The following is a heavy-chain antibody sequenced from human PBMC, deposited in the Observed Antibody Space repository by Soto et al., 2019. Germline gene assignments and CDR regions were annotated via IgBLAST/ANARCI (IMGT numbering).Heavy chain of an antibody. J-gene: IGHJ4*02. V-gene: IGHV4-34*12. CDR3: ARPHYDSNTFYSFFDY. CDR1: RESFSGYY. D-gene: IGHD3-22*01. Sequence: SETLSLTCAVSRESFSGYYWSWIRQPPGKGLEWIGQIFHGGGTNYSPSLKSRVTISVDTSKNQFSLELSSVTAADTAVYYCARPHYDSNTFYSFFDYWGQGTLVTVSS. CDR2: IFHGGGT.